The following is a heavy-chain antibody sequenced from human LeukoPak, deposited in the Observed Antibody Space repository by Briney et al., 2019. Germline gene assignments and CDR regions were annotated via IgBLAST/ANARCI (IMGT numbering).Heavy chain of an antibody. CDR2: IYSGGST. CDR3: ARDLLWFGELSGEV. J-gene: IGHJ4*02. V-gene: IGHV3-53*01. Sequence: GGSLRLSCAASGFTFSNSAMSWVRQAPGKGLEWVSVIYSGGSTYYADSVKGRFTISRDNSKNTLYLQMNSLRAEDTAVYYCARDLLWFGELSGEVWGQGTLVTVSS. D-gene: IGHD3-10*01. CDR1: GFTFSNSA.